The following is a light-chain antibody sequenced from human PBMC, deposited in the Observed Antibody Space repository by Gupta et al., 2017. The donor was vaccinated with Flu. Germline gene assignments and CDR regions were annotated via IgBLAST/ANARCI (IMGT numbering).Light chain of an antibody. CDR3: QEYNSYWA. CDR1: R. J-gene: IGKJ1*01. V-gene: IGKV1-5*03. CDR2: KAS. Sequence: RLSWYQQRPRKAPRLLIYKASTLESGVPSRFSGSGFGTEFTLTINRLQPDDFATYYCQEYNSYWAFGQGTKVEIK.